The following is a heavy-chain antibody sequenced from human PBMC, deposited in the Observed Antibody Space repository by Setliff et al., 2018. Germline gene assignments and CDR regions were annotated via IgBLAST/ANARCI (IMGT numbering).Heavy chain of an antibody. CDR1: GYSISNDYF. V-gene: IGHV4-38-2*02. CDR3: PKHRSYFDY. CDR2: IYHSGST. J-gene: IGHJ4*02. Sequence: PSETLSLTCTVSGYSISNDYFWGWIRQPPGKGLEWIGSIYHSGSTSYYPSLKSRVTIPVDTSKNQFSLNLSSVTAADTAVYYCPKHRSYFDYWGQGTLVTVST.